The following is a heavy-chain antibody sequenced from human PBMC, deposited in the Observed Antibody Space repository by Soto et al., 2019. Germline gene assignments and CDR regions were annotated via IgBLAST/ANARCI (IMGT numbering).Heavy chain of an antibody. CDR1: NYAFTSYG. V-gene: IGHV1-18*01. D-gene: IGHD6-6*01. CDR2: ISAGKGNT. J-gene: IGHJ5*02. Sequence: QVQLLQSGAEVKKPGASVKVSCRASNYAFTSYGIMWVRQAPGQGLEGMGWISAGKGNTNYAQSCQDRNTLTTDTSTRAAYMELRSLRSEDTDVYYCARDACQSSSNPLNGFVPWGHGTLVTVSS. CDR3: ARDACQSSSNPLNGFVP.